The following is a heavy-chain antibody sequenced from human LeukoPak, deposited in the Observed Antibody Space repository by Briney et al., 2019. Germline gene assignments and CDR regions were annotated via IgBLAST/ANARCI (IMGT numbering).Heavy chain of an antibody. CDR3: AREAGITIFIGGMDV. Sequence: GRSLRLSCAASGFTFSSYWMSWVRQAPGKGLEWVANIKQDGSEKYYVDSVKGRFTISRDNAKNSLYLQMNSLRAEDTAVYYCAREAGITIFIGGMDVWGQGTTVTVSS. CDR1: GFTFSSYW. J-gene: IGHJ6*02. D-gene: IGHD3-9*01. CDR2: IKQDGSEK. V-gene: IGHV3-7*01.